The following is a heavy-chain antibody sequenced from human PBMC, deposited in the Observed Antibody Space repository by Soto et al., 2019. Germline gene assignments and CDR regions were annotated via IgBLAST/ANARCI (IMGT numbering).Heavy chain of an antibody. J-gene: IGHJ4*02. CDR2: MNEDGSER. CDR3: ARDRAYSRFDY. Sequence: EVQLVESGGGLVQPGGSLRLSCAVSGFSFSSAWMTWIHQAPGKGLERVAIMNEDGSERYYVDSVKGRFTISRDNAKNALFLQMNSLRVEDTAVYFCARDRAYSRFDYWGQGSLVTVSS. D-gene: IGHD4-4*01. CDR1: GFSFSSAW. V-gene: IGHV3-7*03.